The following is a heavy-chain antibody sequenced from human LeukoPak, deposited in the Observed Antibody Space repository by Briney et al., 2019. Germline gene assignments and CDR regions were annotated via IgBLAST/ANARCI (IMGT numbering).Heavy chain of an antibody. D-gene: IGHD6-6*01. Sequence: ASVKVSCKASSYTFTSYGISWVRQAPGQGLEWMGWISAYNGNTNYTQKLQGRVTITTDTYTSTAYMELRSLRSDDTAVYYCARRQTIGPRRDDYWGQGTLVTVSS. CDR1: SYTFTSYG. CDR2: ISAYNGNT. V-gene: IGHV1-18*01. CDR3: ARRQTIGPRRDDY. J-gene: IGHJ4*02.